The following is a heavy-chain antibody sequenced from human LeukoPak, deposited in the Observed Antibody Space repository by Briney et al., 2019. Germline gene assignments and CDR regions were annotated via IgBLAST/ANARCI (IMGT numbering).Heavy chain of an antibody. V-gene: IGHV3-43*01. Sequence: GGSLRLSCAASGFTFDDYTMHWVRQAPGKGLEWVSLISWDGGSTYYADSVKGRFTISRDNSKNSLYLQMNSLRVEDTAFYYCAKDNRRHYTSGPNPDSLHWGQGALVTVSS. D-gene: IGHD6-19*01. J-gene: IGHJ4*02. CDR1: GFTFDDYT. CDR3: AKDNRRHYTSGPNPDSLH. CDR2: ISWDGGST.